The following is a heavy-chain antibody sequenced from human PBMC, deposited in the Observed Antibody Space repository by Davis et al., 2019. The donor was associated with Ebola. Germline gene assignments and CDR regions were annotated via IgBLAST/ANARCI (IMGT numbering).Heavy chain of an antibody. CDR1: GYTFTSYA. Sequence: ASVKVSCKASGYTFTSYAMHWVRQAPGQRLEWMGWISAYNGNTNYAQKLQGRVTMTTDTSTSTAYMELRSLRSDDTAVYYCARDLSDIFFYGMDVWGQGTTVTVSS. CDR3: ARDLSDIFFYGMDV. J-gene: IGHJ6*02. V-gene: IGHV1-18*01. CDR2: ISAYNGNT. D-gene: IGHD3-9*01.